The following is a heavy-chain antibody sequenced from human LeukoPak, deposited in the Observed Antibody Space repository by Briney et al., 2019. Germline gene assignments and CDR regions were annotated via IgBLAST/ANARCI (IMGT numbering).Heavy chain of an antibody. V-gene: IGHV4-59*08. D-gene: IGHD6-13*01. CDR2: IYYSGST. CDR1: GASIRNYY. Sequence: SETLSLTCTVSGASIRNYYWSWIRQSPGKGLEWIGYIYYSGSTNYNPSLKSRVAMSVDTSKSQFSLRLSSVTAADTAIYYCARRYSSSWYVGFFDPWGQGTLVTVSS. J-gene: IGHJ5*02. CDR3: ARRYSSSWYVGFFDP.